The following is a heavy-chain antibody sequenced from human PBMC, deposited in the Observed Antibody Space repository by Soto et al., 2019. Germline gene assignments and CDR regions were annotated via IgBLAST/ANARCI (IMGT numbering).Heavy chain of an antibody. Sequence: GPEVQKPGASVRVSCMTSGYAFTSYGVNWVRQVPGQGLEWMGWIAPHSGRTTYLPKFQGRVTITADPSTNTAYMELTSLSSDDTGIYFCARAATGSYHSAYWGQGTVVTVSA. D-gene: IGHD3-10*01. CDR2: IAPHSGRT. CDR3: ARAATGSYHSAY. CDR1: GYAFTSYG. V-gene: IGHV1-18*04. J-gene: IGHJ4*02.